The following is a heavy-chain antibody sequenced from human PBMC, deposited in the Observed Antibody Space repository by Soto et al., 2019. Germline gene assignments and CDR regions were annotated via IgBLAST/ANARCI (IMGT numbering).Heavy chain of an antibody. V-gene: IGHV3-30-3*01. CDR3: AREVAYYDSSGTPAFDY. Sequence: HPGGSLRLSCAASGFTFSSYAMHWVRQAPGKGLEWVAVISYDGSNKYYADSVKGRFTISRDNSKNTLYLQMNSLRAEDTAVYYCAREVAYYDSSGTPAFDYWGQGTLVTVSS. CDR2: ISYDGSNK. CDR1: GFTFSSYA. D-gene: IGHD3-22*01. J-gene: IGHJ4*02.